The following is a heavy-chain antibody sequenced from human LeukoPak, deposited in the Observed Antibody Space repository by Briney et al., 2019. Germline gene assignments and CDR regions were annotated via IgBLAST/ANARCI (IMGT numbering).Heavy chain of an antibody. Sequence: PGGSLRLSCAASGFTFSSYAMTWVRQAPGKGLEWVSTITGISDNTYYADSLKGRFTISRDNSKNTLYLQMNSLRAEDTAVYYCARGGVTTQLDAFDIWGQGTMVTVSS. J-gene: IGHJ3*02. V-gene: IGHV3-23*01. CDR2: ITGISDNT. D-gene: IGHD4-17*01. CDR1: GFTFSSYA. CDR3: ARGGVTTQLDAFDI.